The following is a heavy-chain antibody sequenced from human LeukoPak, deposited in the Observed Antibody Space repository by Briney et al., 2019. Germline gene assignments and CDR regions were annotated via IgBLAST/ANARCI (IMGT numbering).Heavy chain of an antibody. CDR1: GGSFSGYY. CDR2: INHSGST. CDR3: ARGYSGYDPFDH. D-gene: IGHD5-12*01. Sequence: SETLSLTCAVYGGSFSGYYWSWIRQPPGKGLEWIGEINHSGSTNYNPSLKSRVTISVDTSKNQFSLKLSSVTAADTAVYYCARGYSGYDPFDHWGQGTLVTVSS. V-gene: IGHV4-34*01. J-gene: IGHJ4*02.